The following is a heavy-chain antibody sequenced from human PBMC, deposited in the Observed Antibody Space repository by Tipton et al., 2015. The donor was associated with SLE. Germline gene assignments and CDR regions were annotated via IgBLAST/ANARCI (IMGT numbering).Heavy chain of an antibody. J-gene: IGHJ3*02. D-gene: IGHD3/OR15-3a*01. CDR2: IETDGRST. CDR3: ARAFRLGLDSFAI. V-gene: IGHV3-74*01. CDR1: GFSFSSYY. Sequence: SLRLSCAASGFSFSSYYMNWVRQVPGKGLAWVSRIETDGRSTAYADSVQGRFTVSRDNAQDTLFLQMNSLRAEDSGVYYCARAFRLGLDSFAIWGQGTTITVAA.